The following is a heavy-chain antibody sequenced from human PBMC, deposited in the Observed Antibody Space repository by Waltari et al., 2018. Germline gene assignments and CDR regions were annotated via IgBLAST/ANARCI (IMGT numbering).Heavy chain of an antibody. V-gene: IGHV4-59*02. CDR2: MSQSGAL. D-gene: IGHD2-21*02. J-gene: IGHJ4*02. CDR3: ARQIGGRLLWDY. CDR1: GGSVSGDY. Sequence: QVQLQESGPGLLNPSETLSLTCSVSGGSVSGDYWSWSRQPPGKGLEFIAYMSQSGALIKNPSLKSRVTISLDTSKNQCSLSLDSVTAADTAVYYCARQIGGRLLWDYWGQGTLVVVSS.